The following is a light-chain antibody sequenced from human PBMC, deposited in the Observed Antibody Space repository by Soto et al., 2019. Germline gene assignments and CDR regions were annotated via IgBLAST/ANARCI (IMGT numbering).Light chain of an antibody. CDR2: GAS. CDR3: QQYGGSPLT. V-gene: IGKV3-20*01. J-gene: IGKJ4*01. Sequence: EIVLTQSPGTLSLSPGERVTLSCRASQRVSSNFLAWYQQKPGQSPRLLIHGASNRATGIPDRFSGSGSGTDFTLTISRLEPEDFAVYYCQQYGGSPLTFGGGTKVEIK. CDR1: QRVSSNF.